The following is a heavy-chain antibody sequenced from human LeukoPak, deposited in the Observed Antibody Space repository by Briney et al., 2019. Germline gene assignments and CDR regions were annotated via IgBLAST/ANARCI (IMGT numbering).Heavy chain of an antibody. D-gene: IGHD6-13*01. CDR2: INHSGST. J-gene: IGHJ6*03. CDR1: GGSFSGYY. V-gene: IGHV4-34*01. CDR3: ARSQAAADGYYYYYMDV. Sequence: SETLXLTCAVYGGSFSGYYWSWIRQPPGKGLEWIGEINHSGSTNYNPSLKRRVTISVEKSKNQFSLKLSSVTAADTAVYYCARSQAAADGYYYYYMDVWGKGTTVTVSS.